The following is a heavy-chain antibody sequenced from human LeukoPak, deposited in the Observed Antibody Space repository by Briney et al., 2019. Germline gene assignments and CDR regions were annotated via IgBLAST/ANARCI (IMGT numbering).Heavy chain of an antibody. V-gene: IGHV4-34*01. Sequence: SETLSLTCAVYGGSFSGYYWSWIRQPPGKGLEWIGEINHSGSTNYNPSLKSRVTISVDTSKNQFSLKLSSVTAADAAVYYCAREMITFGGISLSGYFDYWGQGTLVTVSS. J-gene: IGHJ4*02. D-gene: IGHD3-16*01. CDR2: INHSGST. CDR3: AREMITFGGISLSGYFDY. CDR1: GGSFSGYY.